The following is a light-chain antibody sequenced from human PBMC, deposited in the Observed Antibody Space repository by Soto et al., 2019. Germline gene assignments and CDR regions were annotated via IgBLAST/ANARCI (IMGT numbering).Light chain of an antibody. CDR1: QGINNY. CDR2: DSS. Sequence: DIQMTQSPSSLSASVGDRVTITCQVSQGINNYLNWYQQKEGKAPELLIYDSSKLKTGVPSRFSGSGSETDFTLTISSLQPDDVATYYCQHYDHVPLSFGVGNKVEIK. V-gene: IGKV1-33*01. J-gene: IGKJ4*01. CDR3: QHYDHVPLS.